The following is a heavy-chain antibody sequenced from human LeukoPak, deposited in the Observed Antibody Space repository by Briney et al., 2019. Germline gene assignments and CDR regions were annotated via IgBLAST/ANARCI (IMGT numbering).Heavy chain of an antibody. CDR1: GFTFSSYA. Sequence: GGSLRLSCAASGFTFSSYAMHWVRQAPGKGLEWMAVIWYDGSNKYYADSVKGRFTISRDNSKNTLYLQMNSLRAEDTAVYYCARSDFWSGYLDGMDVWGQGTTVTVSS. CDR3: ARSDFWSGYLDGMDV. V-gene: IGHV3-33*08. D-gene: IGHD3-3*01. CDR2: IWYDGSNK. J-gene: IGHJ6*02.